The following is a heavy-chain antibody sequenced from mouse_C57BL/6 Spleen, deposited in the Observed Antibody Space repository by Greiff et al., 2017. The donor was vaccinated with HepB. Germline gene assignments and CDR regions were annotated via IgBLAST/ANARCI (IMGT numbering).Heavy chain of an antibody. CDR1: GYTFTSYW. CDR2: INPSSGYT. Sequence: QVQLQQSGAELAKPGASVKLSCKASGYTFTSYWMHWVKQRPGQGLEWIGYINPSSGYTKYNQKFKDKATLTADKSSRTAYMQLSSLTYEDSAVYYCARSGNDGYFAYWGQGTLVTVSA. V-gene: IGHV1-7*01. J-gene: IGHJ3*01. D-gene: IGHD2-3*01. CDR3: ARSGNDGYFAY.